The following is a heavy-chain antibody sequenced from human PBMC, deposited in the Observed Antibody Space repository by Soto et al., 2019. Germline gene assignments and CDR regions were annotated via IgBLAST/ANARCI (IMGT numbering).Heavy chain of an antibody. CDR2: IYYSGST. Sequence: SETLSLTCTVSGGSISSYYWSWIRQPPGKGLEWIGYIYYSGSTNYNPSLKSRVTISVDTSKNQFSLKLSSVTAADTAVYYCARGGKYCSSTSCYRLYYYYGMDVWGQGTTVTVSS. CDR3: ARGGKYCSSTSCYRLYYYYGMDV. CDR1: GGSISSYY. V-gene: IGHV4-59*01. D-gene: IGHD2-2*01. J-gene: IGHJ6*02.